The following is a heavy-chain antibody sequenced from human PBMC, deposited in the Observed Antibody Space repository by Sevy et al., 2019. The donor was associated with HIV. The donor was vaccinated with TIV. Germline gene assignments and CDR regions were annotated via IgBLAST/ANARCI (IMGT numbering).Heavy chain of an antibody. V-gene: IGHV3-11*01. CDR3: ARERLRGLED. J-gene: IGHJ4*01. Sequence: GGSLRLSCAASGFTFSDYYMTWIRQAPGKGLEWVAHIGSSDSTIHYVDSVKGRFTISRDNVNNALFLQMNSLRAEDTADYYCARERLRGLEDWGHGTLVTVSS. CDR1: GFTFSDYY. D-gene: IGHD3-16*01. CDR2: IGSSDSTI.